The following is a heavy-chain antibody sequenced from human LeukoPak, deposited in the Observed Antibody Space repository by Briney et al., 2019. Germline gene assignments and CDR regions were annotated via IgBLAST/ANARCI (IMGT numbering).Heavy chain of an antibody. CDR1: GGTFSSYA. CDR3: ARGIRGGNTAY. D-gene: IGHD4-23*01. V-gene: IGHV1-69*13. J-gene: IGHJ4*02. Sequence: ASVKVSCKASGGTFSSYAIGWVRQAPGQGLEWMGGIIPIFGTANYAQKFQGRVTITADESTSTAYMELSSLRSEDTAVYYCARGIRGGNTAYWGQGTLVTVSS. CDR2: IIPIFGTA.